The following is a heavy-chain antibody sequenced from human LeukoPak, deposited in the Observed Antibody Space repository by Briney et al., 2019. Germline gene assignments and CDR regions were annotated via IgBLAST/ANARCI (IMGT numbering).Heavy chain of an antibody. CDR2: IYDSGST. CDR3: ARTHRGYSYGFDY. V-gene: IGHV4-59*01. CDR1: GGSISSYY. Sequence: SETLSLTCTVSGGSISSYYWSWIRQPPGKGREWIGYIYDSGSTNYNPSLKSRVTISVDTSKNQFSLKLSSVTAADTAVYYCARTHRGYSYGFDYWGQGTLVTVSS. D-gene: IGHD5-18*01. J-gene: IGHJ4*02.